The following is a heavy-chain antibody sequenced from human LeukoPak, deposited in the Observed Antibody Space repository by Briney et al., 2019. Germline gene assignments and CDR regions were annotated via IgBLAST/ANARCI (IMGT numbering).Heavy chain of an antibody. V-gene: IGHV4-34*01. D-gene: IGHD3-22*01. J-gene: IGHJ4*02. CDR1: GGSFSVYY. Sequence: TSETLSLTCAVCGGSFSVYYWSWIRQPPGKGLEWIGEINHSGSTNYNPSLKSRVTISVDTSKNQFSLKLSSVTAADTAVYYCARGGGYYDSSGYYSPFDYWGQGTLVTVSS. CDR2: INHSGST. CDR3: ARGGGYYDSSGYYSPFDY.